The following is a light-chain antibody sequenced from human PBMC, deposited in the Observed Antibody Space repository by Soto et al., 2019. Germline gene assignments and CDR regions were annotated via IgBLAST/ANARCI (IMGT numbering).Light chain of an antibody. CDR2: DIS. CDR3: TSYTSSSTLGV. CDR1: SSDVGAYNY. Sequence: QSVLTQPASLSGSPGQSITISCTGTSSDVGAYNYVSWYQQHPGKAPKLMIYDISNRPSRVSDRFSGSKSGNTASLTISGLQAGDEADYYCTSYTSSSTLGVFGTGTKVTVL. J-gene: IGLJ1*01. V-gene: IGLV2-14*01.